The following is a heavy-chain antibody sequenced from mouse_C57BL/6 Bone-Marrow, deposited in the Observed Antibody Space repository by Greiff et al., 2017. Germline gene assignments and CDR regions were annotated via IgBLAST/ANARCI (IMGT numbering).Heavy chain of an antibody. CDR2: IYPRSGNT. CDR1: GYTFTSYG. Sequence: VQRVESGAELVRPGASVKLSCKASGYTFTSYGISWVKQRTGQGLEWIGEIYPRSGNTYYNEKFKGKATLTADKSSSTAYMELRSLTSEDSAVYFCAIRYYGYYYALDYWGQGTSVTVSS. J-gene: IGHJ4*01. CDR3: AIRYYGYYYALDY. V-gene: IGHV1-81*01. D-gene: IGHD2-3*01.